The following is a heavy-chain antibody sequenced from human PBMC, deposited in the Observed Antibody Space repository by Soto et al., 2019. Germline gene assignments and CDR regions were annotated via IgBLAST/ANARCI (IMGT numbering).Heavy chain of an antibody. CDR2: MNPNSGNT. Sequence: ASVKVSYKASGYTFTSYDINWVRQATGQGLEWMGWMNPNSGNTGYAQKFQGRVTMTRNTSISTAYMELSSLRSEDTAVYYCVRKGCSGGSCGGYYYYYYMDVWGKGTTVTVSS. D-gene: IGHD2-15*01. J-gene: IGHJ6*03. CDR1: GYTFTSYD. CDR3: VRKGCSGGSCGGYYYYYYMDV. V-gene: IGHV1-8*01.